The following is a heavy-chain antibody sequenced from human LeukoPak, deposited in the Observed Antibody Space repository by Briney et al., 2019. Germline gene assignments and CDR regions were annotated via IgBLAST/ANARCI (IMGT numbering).Heavy chain of an antibody. Sequence: GGSLRLSCAASGFTFSSYAMSWVRQAPGKGLEWVSTISHSGYSTYYADSVKGRFTISRDSSKNTLYLQMNSLRAEDTAVYYCAELGITMIGGVWGKGTTVTISS. CDR2: ISHSGYST. CDR1: GFTFSSYA. V-gene: IGHV3-23*01. J-gene: IGHJ6*04. D-gene: IGHD3-10*02. CDR3: AELGITMIGGV.